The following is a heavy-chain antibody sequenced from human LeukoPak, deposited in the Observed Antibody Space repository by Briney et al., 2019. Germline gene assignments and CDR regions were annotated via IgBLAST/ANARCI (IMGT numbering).Heavy chain of an antibody. CDR1: GGSISSSSYY. V-gene: IGHV4-61*05. CDR3: ARLYWRLGELKFDP. D-gene: IGHD3-16*01. J-gene: IGHJ5*02. Sequence: SETLSLTCTVSGGSISSSSYYWGWIRQPPGKGLEWIGYIYYSGSTNYKPSLKSRVTISVDTSKNQFSLKLSSVTAADTAVYYCARLYWRLGELKFDPWGQGTLVTVSS. CDR2: IYYSGST.